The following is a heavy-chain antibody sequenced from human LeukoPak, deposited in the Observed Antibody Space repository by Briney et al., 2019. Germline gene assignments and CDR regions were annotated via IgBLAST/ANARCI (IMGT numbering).Heavy chain of an antibody. V-gene: IGHV4-34*01. J-gene: IGHJ3*02. Sequence: SETLSLTCAVYGGSFSGYYWSWIRQPPGKGLEWIGEINHSRSTNYNPSLKSRVTISVDTSKNQFSLKLSSVTAADTAVYYCAREIVTRSFDIWGQGTMVTVSS. CDR1: GGSFSGYY. D-gene: IGHD3-22*01. CDR3: AREIVTRSFDI. CDR2: INHSRST.